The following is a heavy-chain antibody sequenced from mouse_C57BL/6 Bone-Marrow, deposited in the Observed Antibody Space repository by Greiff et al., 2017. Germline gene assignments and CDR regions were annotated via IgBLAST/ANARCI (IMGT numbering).Heavy chain of an antibody. CDR3: AREKENYDGWFAY. Sequence: QVQLQQPGAELVKPGASVKMSCKASGYTFTSYWITWVKQRPGQGLEWIGEIYPGSGSTNYNEKFKSKATLTVDTSSSTSYMQLSSRTSEDSAVYYWAREKENYDGWFAYWGQGTLVTVSA. V-gene: IGHV1-55*01. CDR2: IYPGSGST. D-gene: IGHD2-4*01. J-gene: IGHJ3*01. CDR1: GYTFTSYW.